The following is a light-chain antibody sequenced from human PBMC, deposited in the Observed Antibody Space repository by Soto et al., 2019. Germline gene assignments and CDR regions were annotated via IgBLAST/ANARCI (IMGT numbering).Light chain of an antibody. CDR3: QQNFNFPRT. V-gene: IGKV1-5*01. CDR2: AAT. CDR1: QSISSW. Sequence: DIQMTQSPSTLSASVGDRVTITFRASQSISSWLAWYQQKPGTAPKVLIYAATYLQNGVPSRFSGTGSGADFTLTISSLQPEDFATYYCQQNFNFPRTFGQGTKV. J-gene: IGKJ1*01.